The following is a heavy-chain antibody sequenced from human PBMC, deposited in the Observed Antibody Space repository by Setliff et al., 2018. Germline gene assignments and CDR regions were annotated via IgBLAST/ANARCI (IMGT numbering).Heavy chain of an antibody. J-gene: IGHJ4*02. D-gene: IGHD3-22*01. CDR2: IYPDDSDT. Sequence: GESLKLSCKGSGYSFTDYWIAWVRQVPGKGLEWMGIIYPDDSDTRYGPSIQGQVTISADKSINTAYLQWSSLKASDTAIYYCARFKSHDYDSTKRYFDCWGQGTLVTVSS. CDR3: ARFKSHDYDSTKRYFDC. CDR1: GYSFTDYW. V-gene: IGHV5-51*01.